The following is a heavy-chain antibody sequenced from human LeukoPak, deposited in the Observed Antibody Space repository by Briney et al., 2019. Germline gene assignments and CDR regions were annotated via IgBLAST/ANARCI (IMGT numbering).Heavy chain of an antibody. D-gene: IGHD3-10*01. CDR1: GGSISSGSYY. CDR3: AREGSGSYSRWFDP. J-gene: IGHJ5*02. V-gene: IGHV4-61*02. Sequence: SETLSLTCTVSGGSISSGSYYWSWIRQPAGKGLEWIGRIYTSGSTNYNPSLKSRVTISVDTSKNQFSLKLSAVTAADTAVYYCAREGSGSYSRWFDPWGQGTLVTVSS. CDR2: IYTSGST.